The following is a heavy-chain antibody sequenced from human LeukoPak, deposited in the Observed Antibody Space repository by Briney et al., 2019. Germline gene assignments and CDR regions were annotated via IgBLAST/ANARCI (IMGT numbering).Heavy chain of an antibody. D-gene: IGHD1-26*01. CDR1: GFTFSSYG. Sequence: PGRSLSLLCATSGFTFSSYGDHWVGQAPGKGMEWVAVVSNDGRNEYYADSVQGRFSISRDNSKNTVYLQMNSLRAEDTAVYYCARDSASTPLNYWGQSTGDSVFS. CDR2: VSNDGRNE. J-gene: IGHJ4*02. V-gene: IGHV3-33*01. CDR3: ARDSASTPLNY.